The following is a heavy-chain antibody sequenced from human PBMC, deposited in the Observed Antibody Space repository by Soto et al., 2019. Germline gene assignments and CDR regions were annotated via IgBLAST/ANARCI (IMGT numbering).Heavy chain of an antibody. CDR3: ARDLGDYDIPGYFDS. Sequence: PGGSLRLSCEASGFTFSIHSMNWVRQAPGKGLEWVSYIGGVGSARYYADSVKGRFTIPRDNAKNSLYLQMNSLSVEDTAVYYCARDLGDYDIPGYFDSWGEGTLFTVS. V-gene: IGHV3-48*01. D-gene: IGHD3-22*01. CDR1: GFTFSIHS. J-gene: IGHJ4*02. CDR2: IGGVGSAR.